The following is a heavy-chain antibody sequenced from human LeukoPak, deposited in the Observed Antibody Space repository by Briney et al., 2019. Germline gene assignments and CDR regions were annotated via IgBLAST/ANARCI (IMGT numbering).Heavy chain of an antibody. CDR1: GFTFSSYA. CDR3: AKVMTRTMVRGVPPSDY. J-gene: IGHJ4*02. D-gene: IGHD3-10*01. CDR2: ISDSGGST. V-gene: IGHV3-23*01. Sequence: SGGSLRLSCAASGFTFSSYAMSWVRQAPGKGLEWVSAISDSGGSTYYADSVKGRFTISRDNSKNTLYLQMNSLRAEDTAVYYCAKVMTRTMVRGVPPSDYWGQGTLVTVSS.